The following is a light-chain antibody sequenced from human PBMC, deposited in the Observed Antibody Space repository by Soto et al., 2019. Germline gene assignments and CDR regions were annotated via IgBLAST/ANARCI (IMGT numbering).Light chain of an antibody. V-gene: IGLV2-14*01. J-gene: IGLJ1*01. CDR3: SSYTSSSTYV. CDR2: EVS. CDR1: SSDVGGYNF. Sequence: QSALTQPASVSGSPGQSITISCTGTSSDVGGYNFVSWFQQHPGKAPKLMICEVSNRPSGVSHRFSGSKSGNTASLTISGLQAEDEADYYCSSYTSSSTYVFGSGTKVTVL.